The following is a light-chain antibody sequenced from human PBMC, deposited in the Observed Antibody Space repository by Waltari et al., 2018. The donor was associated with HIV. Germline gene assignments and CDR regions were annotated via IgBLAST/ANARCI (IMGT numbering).Light chain of an antibody. CDR1: QSVRGNY. CDR2: DAS. CDR3: QQYVYSPLYT. Sequence: IVLAQSPGPLSVSPGERATLSCRASQSVRGNYVAWYQQKPGRAPRLLIYDASTRAMGIPERFSGSGSGTGTDFSLTISRVEPEDCAVYYCQQYVYSPLYTFGQGTKLEIK. J-gene: IGKJ2*01. V-gene: IGKV3-20*01.